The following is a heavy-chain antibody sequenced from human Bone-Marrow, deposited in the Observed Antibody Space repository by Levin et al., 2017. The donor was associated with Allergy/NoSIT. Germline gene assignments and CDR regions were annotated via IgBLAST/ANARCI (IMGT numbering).Heavy chain of an antibody. Sequence: TSETLSLTCAVSGDSMNTTDWWSWVRQPPGKGLEWIGEIYHSGTATYNPSFKGRVTMLIDKSKKQFSLRLRSVTAADTAMYYCARDVPLVTGTNWFDPWGLGILVTVSS. CDR3: ARDVPLVTGTNWFDP. CDR2: IYHSGTA. D-gene: IGHD4-23*01. CDR1: GDSMNTTDW. J-gene: IGHJ5*02. V-gene: IGHV4-4*02.